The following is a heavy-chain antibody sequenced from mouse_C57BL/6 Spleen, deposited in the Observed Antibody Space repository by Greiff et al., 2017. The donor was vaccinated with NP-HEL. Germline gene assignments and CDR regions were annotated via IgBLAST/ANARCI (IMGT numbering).Heavy chain of an antibody. V-gene: IGHV1-15*01. CDR2: IDPETGGT. D-gene: IGHD2-1*01. CDR1: GYTFTDYE. Sequence: QVQLQQPGAELVRPGASVTLSCKALGYTFTDYEMHWVKQTPVHGLEWIGAIDPETGGTAYNQKFKGKAILTADKSSSTAYMELRSLTSEDSAVYYCTRSLLSGSLDDWGQGTTLTVSS. J-gene: IGHJ2*01. CDR3: TRSLLSGSLDD.